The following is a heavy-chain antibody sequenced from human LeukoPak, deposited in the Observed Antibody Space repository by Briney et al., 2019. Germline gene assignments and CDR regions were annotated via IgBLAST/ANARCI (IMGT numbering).Heavy chain of an antibody. CDR3: ARDLILADSSGSSAHDY. J-gene: IGHJ4*02. D-gene: IGHD2-15*01. CDR2: ISDTSIYI. V-gene: IGHV3-21*01. CDR1: EFIVSINY. Sequence: GGSLRLSCAASEFIVSINYMTWVRQAPRKGLEWVSSISDTSIYIYYADSVKGRFTISRDNAKNSLYLQMNNLRDEDTAVYYCARDLILADSSGSSAHDYWGQGTLVTVSS.